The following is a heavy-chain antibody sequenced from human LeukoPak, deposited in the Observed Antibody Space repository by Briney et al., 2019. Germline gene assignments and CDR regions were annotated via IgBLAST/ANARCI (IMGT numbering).Heavy chain of an antibody. CDR1: GFTFSSYA. J-gene: IGHJ4*02. D-gene: IGHD5-24*01. CDR2: INDSGGNT. CDR3: AKGSSDGRPYYFDY. V-gene: IGHV3-23*01. Sequence: PGGSLRLSCAASGFTFSSYAMSWVRQAPGKGLEWVSAINDSGGNTYHADSVKGRFTISRDNSKNTLCLQMNSLRAEDTAVYYCAKGSSDGRPYYFDYWGQGTLVTISS.